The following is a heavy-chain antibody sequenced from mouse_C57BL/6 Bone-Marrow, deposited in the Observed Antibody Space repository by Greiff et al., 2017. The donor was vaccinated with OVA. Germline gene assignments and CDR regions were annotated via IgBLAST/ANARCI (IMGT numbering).Heavy chain of an antibody. J-gene: IGHJ4*01. D-gene: IGHD2-4*01. CDR2: ISSGGSYT. CDR3: AGAYDYDAPSYAMDY. Sequence: EVMLVESGGDLVKPGGSLKLSCAASGFTFSSYGMSWVRQTPDKRLEWVATISSGGSYTYYPDSVKGRFTISRDNAKNTLYLQMSSLKSEDTAMYYCAGAYDYDAPSYAMDYWGQGTSVTVSS. V-gene: IGHV5-6*02. CDR1: GFTFSSYG.